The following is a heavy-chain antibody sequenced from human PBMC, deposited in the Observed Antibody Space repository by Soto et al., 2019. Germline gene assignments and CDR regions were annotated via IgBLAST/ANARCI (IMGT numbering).Heavy chain of an antibody. CDR1: GFTFSSYA. V-gene: IGHV3-30-3*01. CDR2: ISYDESNT. J-gene: IGHJ5*02. D-gene: IGHD6-13*01. CDR3: AGQISSSLYENWFDP. Sequence: QVQLVESGGGVVQPGRSLRLSCAASGFTFSSYAMHWVRQAPGKGLEWVAVISYDESNTYYADSVKGRFTISRDSSKNTLYLQMNSLRAEDTAVYYCAGQISSSLYENWFDPWGQGTLVTVSS.